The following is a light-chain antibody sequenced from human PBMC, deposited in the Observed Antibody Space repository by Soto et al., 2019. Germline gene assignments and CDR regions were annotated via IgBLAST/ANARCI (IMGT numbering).Light chain of an antibody. CDR3: QQYDKWPPVT. V-gene: IGKV3-15*01. CDR2: GAS. Sequence: VITQSPATLSVSPVERATLSGRSSQSVGNNLAWYQQKPGQAPRLLIYGASTWATGLPARFSGSGSGREFTLTISSLQSEDLAVYDCQQYDKWPPVTFGGGTKVDIK. J-gene: IGKJ4*01. CDR1: QSVGNN.